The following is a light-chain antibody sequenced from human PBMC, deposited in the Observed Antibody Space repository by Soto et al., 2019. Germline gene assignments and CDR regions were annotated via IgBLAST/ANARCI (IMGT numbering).Light chain of an antibody. J-gene: IGKJ3*01. CDR2: GAS. Sequence: EIGLTQSPGPLSLSPGEIATLYCRAIPSVSSSYLAWYQQKPGQAPRLLLYGASSRATCIPDRFSGSGSATDFTLTISSLEPEDFAVYYCQPDGSSPPFTFGPGPRVDIK. CDR3: QPDGSSPPFT. CDR1: PSVSSSY. V-gene: IGKV3-20*01.